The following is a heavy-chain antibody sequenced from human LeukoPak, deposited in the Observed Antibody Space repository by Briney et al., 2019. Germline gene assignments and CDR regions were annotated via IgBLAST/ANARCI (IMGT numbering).Heavy chain of an antibody. Sequence: GGSLRLSCAASGFTVSSDYMSWVRQAPGKGLEWVSVMYSGGSTHYTDSVKGRFTISRDNFKNTLYLQMNSLRVDDTAVYYCARGMGPESSDYLDYWGQGTLVTVSS. CDR2: MYSGGST. V-gene: IGHV3-66*01. CDR3: ARGMGPESSDYLDY. J-gene: IGHJ4*02. D-gene: IGHD1-14*01. CDR1: GFTVSSDY.